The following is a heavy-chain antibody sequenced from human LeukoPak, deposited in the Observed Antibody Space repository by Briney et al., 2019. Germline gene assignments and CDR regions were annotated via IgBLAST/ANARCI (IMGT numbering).Heavy chain of an antibody. V-gene: IGHV1-69*13. J-gene: IGHJ4*02. Sequence: SVKVSCKASGGTFSSYAISWVRQAPGQGLEWMGGIIPIFGTANYAQKFQGRVTITADESTSTAYMELSSLRSEDTAMYYCARGPITLEYWDYWGQGTLVTVSS. CDR2: IIPIFGTA. CDR1: GGTFSSYA. D-gene: IGHD2/OR15-2a*01. CDR3: ARGPITLEYWDY.